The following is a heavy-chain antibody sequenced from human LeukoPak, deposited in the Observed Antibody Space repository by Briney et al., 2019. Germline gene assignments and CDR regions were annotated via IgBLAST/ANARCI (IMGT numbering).Heavy chain of an antibody. Sequence: ASVKVSCKASGYTFTGYYMHWVRQAPGQGLEWMGWISIYSGNTTYGQNFQGRVTMTTDTSTSTVYMELRSLRSDDTAVYYCARDRMYSSSWYDIDYWGQGTLVTVSS. CDR2: ISIYSGNT. D-gene: IGHD6-13*01. V-gene: IGHV1-18*04. J-gene: IGHJ4*02. CDR3: ARDRMYSSSWYDIDY. CDR1: GYTFTGYY.